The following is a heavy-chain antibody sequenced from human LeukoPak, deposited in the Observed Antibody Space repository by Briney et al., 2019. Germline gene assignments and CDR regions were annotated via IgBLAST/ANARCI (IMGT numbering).Heavy chain of an antibody. V-gene: IGHV1-18*01. Sequence: ASVKVSCKASGYTFTSYGISWVRQAPGQGLEWMGWISAYNGATNYAQNLQGRVTMNKDTSTNTAYMELRSLRSDDTAVYYCARDFPGIAMAGTFDYWGQGTLVTVSS. D-gene: IGHD6-19*01. J-gene: IGHJ4*02. CDR3: ARDFPGIAMAGTFDY. CDR1: GYTFTSYG. CDR2: ISAYNGAT.